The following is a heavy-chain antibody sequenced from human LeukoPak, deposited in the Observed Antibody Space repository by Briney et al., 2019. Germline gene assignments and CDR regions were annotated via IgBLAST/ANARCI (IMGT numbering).Heavy chain of an antibody. CDR2: TYYRSKWYN. J-gene: IGHJ4*02. CDR1: GDSVSSNSAA. D-gene: IGHD6-13*01. V-gene: IGHV6-1*01. Sequence: SQTLSLTCAISGDSVSSNSAAWNWIRQSPSRGLEWLGRTYYRSKWYNDYAVSVKSRITINPDTSKNQFSLQLNSVTPEDTAVHYRARDHARDPYSSSWYWIHWGQGTLVTVSS. CDR3: ARDHARDPYSSSWYWIH.